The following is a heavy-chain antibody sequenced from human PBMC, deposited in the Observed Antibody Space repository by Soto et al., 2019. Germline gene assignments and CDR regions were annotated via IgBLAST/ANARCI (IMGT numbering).Heavy chain of an antibody. V-gene: IGHV1-2*06. CDR2: INPNTGGT. Sequence: ASVKVSCKASGYSFTDYHIHWVRQAPGQGLEWLGRINPNTGGTKYAQKFQGRVAMTRDTSISTAYMELSWLTSDDTAIYYCARSTSTIGARLDSWGQGTLVTVSS. J-gene: IGHJ4*02. D-gene: IGHD6-6*01. CDR1: GYSFTDYH. CDR3: ARSTSTIGARLDS.